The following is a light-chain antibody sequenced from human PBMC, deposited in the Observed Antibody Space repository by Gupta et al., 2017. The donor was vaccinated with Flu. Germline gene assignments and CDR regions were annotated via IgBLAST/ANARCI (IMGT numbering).Light chain of an antibody. CDR2: EVR. J-gene: IGLJ2*01. V-gene: IGLV2-14*01. CDR3: SSYTSSSTDVV. Sequence: QSALTQPASVSGSPGQSITISCTGTSSDVGGYNYVSWYQQHPGKAPKLMIYEVRNRPSGVSNRFSGSKSGNKASRTISGLQAEDEAEYYCSSYTSSSTDVVFGGGTKLTVL. CDR1: SSDVGGYNY.